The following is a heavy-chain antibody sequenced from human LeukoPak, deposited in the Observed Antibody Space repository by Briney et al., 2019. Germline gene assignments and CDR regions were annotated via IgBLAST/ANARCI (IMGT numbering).Heavy chain of an antibody. J-gene: IGHJ4*02. V-gene: IGHV4-34*01. Sequence: SETLSLTCAVYGGSFSGYYWSWIRQPPGKGLEWIGEINHSGSTNYNPSLKSRVTISVDTSKNQFSLKLSSVTAADTAVYYCARVRGLYYHRLQYYSDYWGQGTLVTVSS. D-gene: IGHD3-10*01. CDR3: ARVRGLYYHRLQYYSDY. CDR2: INHSGST. CDR1: GGSFSGYY.